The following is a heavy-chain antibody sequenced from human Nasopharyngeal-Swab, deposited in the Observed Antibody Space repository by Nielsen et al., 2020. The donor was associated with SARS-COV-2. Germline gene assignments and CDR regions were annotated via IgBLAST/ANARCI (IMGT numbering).Heavy chain of an antibody. Sequence: GESLKISCAVSGFTFSSSSMNWVRQAPGKGLEWVSSISSSSSYIYYADSVKGRFTISRDNAKNSLYLQMNSLRAEDTAVYYCARDLGDDAFDIWGQGTMVTVSS. CDR3: ARDLGDDAFDI. V-gene: IGHV3-21*01. CDR2: ISSSSSYI. D-gene: IGHD3-16*01. CDR1: GFTFSSSS. J-gene: IGHJ3*02.